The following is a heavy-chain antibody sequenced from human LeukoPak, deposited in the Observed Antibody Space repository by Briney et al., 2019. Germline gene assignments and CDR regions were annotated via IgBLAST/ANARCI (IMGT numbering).Heavy chain of an antibody. D-gene: IGHD2-2*01. CDR2: IMIGGDGK. CDR3: VRAAPQNCYPSSCSLFDK. J-gene: IGHJ4*02. Sequence: GGSLRLSCAGSGFTFNNYAMSWVRRAPRKGLEWVSTIMIGGDGKHYADSVKGRFTISRDRSESTLFLQMDDLRAYDTAVYYCVRAAPQNCYPSSCSLFDKWGQGTLVTVSS. V-gene: IGHV3-23*01. CDR1: GFTFNNYA.